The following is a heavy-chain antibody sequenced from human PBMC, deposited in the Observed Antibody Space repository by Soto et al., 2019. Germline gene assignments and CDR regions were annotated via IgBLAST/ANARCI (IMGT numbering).Heavy chain of an antibody. CDR3: ARAIVVVPAAMSNNWFDP. CDR2: IKQDGSEK. V-gene: IGHV3-7*01. J-gene: IGHJ5*02. CDR1: GFTFSSYW. D-gene: IGHD2-2*01. Sequence: GGSLRLSCAASGFTFSSYWMSWVRQAPGKGLEWVANIKQDGSEKYYVDSVKGRFTISRDNAKNSLYLQMNSLRAEDTAVYYCARAIVVVPAAMSNNWFDPWGQGTLVTVSS.